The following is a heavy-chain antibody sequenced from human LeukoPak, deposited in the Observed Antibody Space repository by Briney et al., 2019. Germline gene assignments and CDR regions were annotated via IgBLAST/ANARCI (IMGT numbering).Heavy chain of an antibody. J-gene: IGHJ4*02. CDR2: SRNKAKSYTT. Sequence: GGSLRLSCAVSGFTFSDHFLDWVRQAPGKGLEWVGRSRNKAKSYTTEYAASVKGRFTISRDDSKNSLYLQKNNLRTEDTAVYYCVRVGSVAGSDYLDYWGQGTLVTVSS. CDR3: VRVGSVAGSDYLDY. V-gene: IGHV3-72*01. CDR1: GFTFSDHF. D-gene: IGHD6-19*01.